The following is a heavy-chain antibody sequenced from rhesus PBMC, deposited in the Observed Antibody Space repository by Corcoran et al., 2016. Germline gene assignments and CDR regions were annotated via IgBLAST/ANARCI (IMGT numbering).Heavy chain of an antibody. CDR3: ARDAISLDV. CDR1: GVSLYGNY. J-gene: IGHJ5-2*02. V-gene: IGHV4-147*01. CDR2: ISGNSEST. Sequence: QVLLQESGPGLVATSETLSLTCAVSGVSLYGNYWTWIGQSPGKGLEWIGYISGNSESTSYNPSLGGRVTISKDTSQNQYSLMLTSVTVADTAVYYCARDAISLDVWGRGALVTVSS.